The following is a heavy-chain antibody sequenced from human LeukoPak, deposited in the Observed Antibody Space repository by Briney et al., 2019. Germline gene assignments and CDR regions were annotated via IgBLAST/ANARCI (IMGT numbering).Heavy chain of an antibody. V-gene: IGHV3-23*01. Sequence: GGSLRLSCAASGFTFSSYGMSWVRQAPGKGLEWVSAISGSGGSTYYADSVKGRFTISRDNSKNTLYLQMNSLRAEDTALYYCAKDIGGLPYYFDYWGQGTLVTVSS. CDR3: AKDIGGLPYYFDY. D-gene: IGHD3-16*01. CDR2: ISGSGGST. J-gene: IGHJ4*02. CDR1: GFTFSSYG.